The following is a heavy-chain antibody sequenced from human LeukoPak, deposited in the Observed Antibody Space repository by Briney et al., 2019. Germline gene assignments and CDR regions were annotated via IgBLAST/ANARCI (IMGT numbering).Heavy chain of an antibody. Sequence: ASVKVSCKASGGTFSTDALAWVRQVAGQGPEWMGRIIPVFGTTNYAETFQGRVTITADISTSTAYMQLSSLRSEDTAVYYCAREAGIAITGTIWYFDLWGRGTLVTVSS. D-gene: IGHD1/OR15-1a*01. CDR3: AREAGIAITGTIWYFDL. J-gene: IGHJ2*01. CDR1: GGTFSTDA. V-gene: IGHV1-69*06. CDR2: IIPVFGTT.